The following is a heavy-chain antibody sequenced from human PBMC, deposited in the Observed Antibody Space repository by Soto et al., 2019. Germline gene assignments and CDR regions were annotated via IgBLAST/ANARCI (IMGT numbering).Heavy chain of an antibody. CDR3: ARDLAILYYYDSSGYYARPDAFDI. CDR1: GGTFSSYA. V-gene: IGHV1-69*13. J-gene: IGHJ3*02. D-gene: IGHD3-22*01. Sequence: SVKVSCKASGGTFSSYAISWVRQAPGQGLEWMGGIIPIFGTANYAQKLQGRVTITADESTSTANMELSSLRSEDMAVYYCARDLAILYYYDSSGYYARPDAFDIWGQGTMVTVSS. CDR2: IIPIFGTA.